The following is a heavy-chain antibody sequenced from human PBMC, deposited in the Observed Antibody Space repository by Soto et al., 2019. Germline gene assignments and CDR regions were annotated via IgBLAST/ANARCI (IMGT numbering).Heavy chain of an antibody. J-gene: IGHJ6*02. CDR1: GYSFTSYW. CDR2: IDPSDSYT. D-gene: IGHD2-2*01. Sequence: GESLKISCKGSGYSFTSYWISWVRQMPGKGLEWMGRIDPSDSYTNYSPSFQGHVTISADKSISTAYLQWSSLKASDTAMYYCVSPLGYCSSTSSCMDVWGQGTTVTVSS. CDR3: VSPLGYCSSTSSCMDV. V-gene: IGHV5-10-1*01.